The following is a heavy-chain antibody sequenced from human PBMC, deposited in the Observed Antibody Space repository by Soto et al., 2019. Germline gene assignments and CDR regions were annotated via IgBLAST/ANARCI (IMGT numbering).Heavy chain of an antibody. CDR2: IYHSGST. Sequence: SETLSLTCAVSGYSISSGYYWGWIRQPPGKGLEWIGSIYHSGSTYYNPSLKSRVTVSVDTSKNQFSLKLSSVTAADTAVYYCARDWGLAVAAAGKNWFDPWGQGTLVTVSS. CDR3: ARDWGLAVAAAGKNWFDP. D-gene: IGHD6-13*01. V-gene: IGHV4-38-2*02. J-gene: IGHJ5*02. CDR1: GYSISSGYY.